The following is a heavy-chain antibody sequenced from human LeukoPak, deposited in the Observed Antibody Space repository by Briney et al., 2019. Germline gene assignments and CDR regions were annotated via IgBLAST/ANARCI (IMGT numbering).Heavy chain of an antibody. CDR1: GGSISSGSYY. V-gene: IGHV4-61*02. CDR2: IYTSRST. Sequence: PSETLSLTCTVSGGSISSGSYYWSWIRQPAGKGLEWIGRIYTSRSTNYNPSLKSRVTISVDTSKNQFSLKLSSVTAADTAVYYCARRSVMSWFDPWGQGTLVTVSS. J-gene: IGHJ5*02. CDR3: ARRSVMSWFDP.